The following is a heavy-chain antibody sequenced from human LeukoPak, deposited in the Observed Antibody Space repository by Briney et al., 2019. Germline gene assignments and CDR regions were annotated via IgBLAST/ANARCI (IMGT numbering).Heavy chain of an antibody. D-gene: IGHD6-13*01. V-gene: IGHV4-59*01. Sequence: PSETLSLTCTVPGGSISSYYWSWIRQPPGKGLEWIGYIYYSGSTNYNPSLKSRVTISVDTSKNQFSLKLSSVTAADTAVYYCARDQVGAAAGAASAFDIWGQGTMVTVFS. CDR1: GGSISSYY. J-gene: IGHJ3*02. CDR3: ARDQVGAAAGAASAFDI. CDR2: IYYSGST.